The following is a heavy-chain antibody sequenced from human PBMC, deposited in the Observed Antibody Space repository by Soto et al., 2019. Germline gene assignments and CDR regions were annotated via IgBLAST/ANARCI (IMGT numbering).Heavy chain of an antibody. V-gene: IGHV3-23*01. CDR3: TSAFAYQMPSFSYFDL. J-gene: IGHJ2*01. Sequence: EELVLESGGGLVQPGGSLRLSCAASGFSFGSYVMTWVRQAPGKGLEWVSGISASGCSTYYADSVKGRFTVSRDNSKNTLYPDMNNLRVEDTAVDFCTSAFAYQMPSFSYFDLWGRGTLVTV. CDR1: GFSFGSYV. CDR2: ISASGCST. D-gene: IGHD2-2*01.